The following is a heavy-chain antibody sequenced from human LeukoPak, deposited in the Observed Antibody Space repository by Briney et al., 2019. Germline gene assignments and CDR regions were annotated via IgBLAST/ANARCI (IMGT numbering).Heavy chain of an antibody. CDR1: GFTFSGYG. J-gene: IGHJ6*03. V-gene: IGHV3-30*02. CDR2: IRYDGSDK. Sequence: GGSLRLSCAASGFTFSGYGMHWVRQAPGKGLEWVSFIRYDGSDKYYADSVKGRFTISRDNSKNTLYLQVNSLRVEDTAVYYCARVHSSDWNAYFYYLDVWGKGTTVTVSS. CDR3: ARVHSSDWNAYFYYLDV. D-gene: IGHD6-19*01.